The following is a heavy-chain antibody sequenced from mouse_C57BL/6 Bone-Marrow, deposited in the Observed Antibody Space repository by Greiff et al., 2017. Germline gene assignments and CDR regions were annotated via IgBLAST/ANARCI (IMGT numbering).Heavy chain of an antibody. CDR1: GFNIKDYY. CDR2: IDPEDGDT. CDR3: TTGYDGGAWFAY. V-gene: IGHV14-1*01. J-gene: IGHJ3*01. D-gene: IGHD2-2*01. Sequence: EVKLMESGAELVRPGASVKLSCTASGFNIKDYYMHWVKQRPEQGLEWIGRIDPEDGDTDYAPKFQGKATMTADTSSNTAYLQLSSLTSEDTAVYYCTTGYDGGAWFAYWGQGTLVTVSA.